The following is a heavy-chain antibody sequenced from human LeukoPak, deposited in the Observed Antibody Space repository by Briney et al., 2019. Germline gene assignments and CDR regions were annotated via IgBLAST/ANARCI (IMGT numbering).Heavy chain of an antibody. CDR1: GFTFSSYS. D-gene: IGHD3-22*01. Sequence: GGSLRLSCAASGFTFSSYSMNWVRQAPGKGLEWVAVISYDGSNKYYADSVKGRFTISRDNSKNTLYLQMNSLRAEDTAVYYCARVAQDTMIVVVIRYYYYYYMDVWGKGTTVTISS. J-gene: IGHJ6*03. V-gene: IGHV3-30*03. CDR2: ISYDGSNK. CDR3: ARVAQDTMIVVVIRYYYYYYMDV.